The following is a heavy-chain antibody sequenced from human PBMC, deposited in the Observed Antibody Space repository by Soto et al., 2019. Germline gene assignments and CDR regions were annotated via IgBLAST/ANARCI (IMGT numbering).Heavy chain of an antibody. V-gene: IGHV1-24*01. Sequence: APVKVACEVSGETLTELSMHWVRQAPGKGLEWMGGFDPEDGETIYAQKFQGRVTMTEDTSTDTAYMELSSLRSEDTAVYYCATDPPYSSSYNWFDPWGQGTLVTVPS. CDR2: FDPEDGET. CDR3: ATDPPYSSSYNWFDP. D-gene: IGHD6-6*01. CDR1: GETLTELS. J-gene: IGHJ5*02.